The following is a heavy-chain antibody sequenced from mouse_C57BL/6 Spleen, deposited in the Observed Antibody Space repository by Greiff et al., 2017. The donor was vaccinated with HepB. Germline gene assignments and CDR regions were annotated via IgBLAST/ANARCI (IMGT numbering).Heavy chain of an antibody. CDR2: IWWDDDK. Sequence: QVTLKESGPGILQPSQTLSLTCSFSGFSLSTFGMGVGWIRQPSGKGLEWLAHIWWDDDKYYNPALKSRLTIPKETSKNQVFLKSANVDTADTATYYCARMRSNYDAMDYWGQGTSVTVSS. CDR1: GFSLSTFGMG. D-gene: IGHD2-5*01. CDR3: ARMRSNYDAMDY. J-gene: IGHJ4*01. V-gene: IGHV8-8*01.